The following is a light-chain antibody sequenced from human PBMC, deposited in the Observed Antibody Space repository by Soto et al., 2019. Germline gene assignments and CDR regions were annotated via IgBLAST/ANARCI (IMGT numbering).Light chain of an antibody. CDR3: QQYDSLPST. CDR2: DAS. Sequence: DIQMTQSPFFLSASVGDRVTITCQASQDIRNYLNWYQQKPAKAPKLLIYDASNLETGVPSRFSGSGSATDFTFTISSLQPEDIATYYCQQYDSLPSTFGPGTKVEIK. J-gene: IGKJ3*01. V-gene: IGKV1-33*01. CDR1: QDIRNY.